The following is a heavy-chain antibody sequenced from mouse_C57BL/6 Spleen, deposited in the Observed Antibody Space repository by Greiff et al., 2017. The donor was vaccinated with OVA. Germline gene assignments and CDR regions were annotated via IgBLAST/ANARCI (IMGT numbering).Heavy chain of an antibody. J-gene: IGHJ1*03. D-gene: IGHD1-1*01. V-gene: IGHV3-8*01. CDR3: ARYYYGSSYWYFDV. CDR2: ISYSGST. Sequence: EVQLQESGPGLAKPSQTLSLTCSVTGYSITSDYWNWIRKFPGNKLEYMGYISYSGSTYYNPSPKSRISITRDTSKNQYYLQSNSVTTENTATYYCARYYYGSSYWYFDVWGTGTTVTVSS. CDR1: GYSITSDY.